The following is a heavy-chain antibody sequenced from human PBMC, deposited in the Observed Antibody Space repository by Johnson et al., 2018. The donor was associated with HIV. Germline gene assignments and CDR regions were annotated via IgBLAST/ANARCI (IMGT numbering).Heavy chain of an antibody. CDR2: MYSGGST. CDR1: GFTVSGNY. V-gene: IGHV3-66*01. CDR3: ARGHMVRGVTHAFDI. D-gene: IGHD3-10*01. J-gene: IGHJ3*02. Sequence: VQVVESGGGLVQPGGSLRLSCVASGFTVSGNYMSWVRQAPGKGLEWVSVMYSGGSTYYADSVKGRFTISRDNSKNTLYLQMKSLRAEDTAVYSCARGHMVRGVTHAFDIWGQGTMVTVSS.